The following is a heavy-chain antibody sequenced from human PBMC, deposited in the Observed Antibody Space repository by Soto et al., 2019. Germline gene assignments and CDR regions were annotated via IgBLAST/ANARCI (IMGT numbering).Heavy chain of an antibody. V-gene: IGHV1-69*01. J-gene: IGHJ5*02. CDR2: IIPIFGTA. CDR3: ARNAIGYNWNFCSLDP. Sequence: QVQLVQSGAEVKKPGSSVKVSCKASGGTFSSYAISWVRQAPGQGLEWMGGIIPIFGTANYAQKFQGRVTSTADESTSPAYMELSSLRSEDAAVYYCARNAIGYNWNFCSLDPWGQGTLVTVSS. CDR1: GGTFSSYA. D-gene: IGHD1-7*01.